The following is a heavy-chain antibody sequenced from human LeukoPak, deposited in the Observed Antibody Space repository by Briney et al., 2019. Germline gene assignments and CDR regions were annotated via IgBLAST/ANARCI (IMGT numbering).Heavy chain of an antibody. V-gene: IGHV1-18*01. J-gene: IGHJ4*02. CDR3: AAGNYYDSSGYYHLGYFDY. Sequence: ASVKVSCKASGYTFTSYGISWVRQAPGQGLEWMGWISAYNGNTNYAQKLQGRVTMTTDTSTSTAYMELRSLRSDDTAVYYCAAGNYYDSSGYYHLGYFDYRGQGTLVTVSS. CDR1: GYTFTSYG. CDR2: ISAYNGNT. D-gene: IGHD3-22*01.